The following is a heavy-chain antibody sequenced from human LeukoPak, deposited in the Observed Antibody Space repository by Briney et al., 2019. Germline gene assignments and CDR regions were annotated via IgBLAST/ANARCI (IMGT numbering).Heavy chain of an antibody. D-gene: IGHD3-10*01. J-gene: IGHJ5*02. CDR1: GFTFSSYE. V-gene: IGHV3-48*03. Sequence: GGSLRLSCAASGFTFSSYEMNWVRQAPGKGLEWVSYISSSGSTIYYADSVEGRFTISRDNAKNSLYLQMNSLRAEDTAVYYCARLPISGTRSNWFDPWGQGTLVTVSS. CDR3: ARLPISGTRSNWFDP. CDR2: ISSSGSTI.